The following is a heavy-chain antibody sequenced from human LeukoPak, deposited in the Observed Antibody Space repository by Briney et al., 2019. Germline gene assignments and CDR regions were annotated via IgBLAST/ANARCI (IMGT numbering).Heavy chain of an antibody. V-gene: IGHV3-7*05. CDR3: ARASDPWLQLT. Sequence: GGSLRLSCAASGFTFSNYWMIWVRQAPGKGLEWVGNIKQDGSEKRYADSVRGRFSISGDNAQTSLYLQMNSLRAEDTAVYYCARASDPWLQLTWGQGTLVTVSS. D-gene: IGHD5-24*01. J-gene: IGHJ5*02. CDR2: IKQDGSEK. CDR1: GFTFSNYW.